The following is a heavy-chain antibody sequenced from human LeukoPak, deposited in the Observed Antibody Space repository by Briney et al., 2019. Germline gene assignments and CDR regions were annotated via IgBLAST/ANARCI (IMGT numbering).Heavy chain of an antibody. D-gene: IGHD3-3*01. J-gene: IGHJ6*03. CDR2: IGGSGTR. CDR3: ARDLTIFGVVISMDV. Sequence: GGSLRLSCAASGFTFSDNYMTWVRQAPGKGLEWVSGIGGSGTRTYYADSVKGRFTISRDNAKNSLYLQMNSLRAEDTAVYYCARDLTIFGVVISMDVWGKGTTVTVSS. CDR1: GFTFSDNY. V-gene: IGHV3-11*04.